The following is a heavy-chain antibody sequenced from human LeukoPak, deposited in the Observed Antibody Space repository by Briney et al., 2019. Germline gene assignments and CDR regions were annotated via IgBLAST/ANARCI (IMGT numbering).Heavy chain of an antibody. J-gene: IGHJ4*02. CDR3: ARDPLRSSFDS. Sequence: PSETLSLTCAVSGGSIENNHWAWIRLPAGKGLEWIGRLHVSGNTNFNPSLKSRVTISVDTSENQFSLKMTSMTAADTAVYFCARDPLRSSFDSWGQGILVTVAP. CDR2: LHVSGNT. CDR1: GGSIENNH. D-gene: IGHD1-26*01. V-gene: IGHV4-4*07.